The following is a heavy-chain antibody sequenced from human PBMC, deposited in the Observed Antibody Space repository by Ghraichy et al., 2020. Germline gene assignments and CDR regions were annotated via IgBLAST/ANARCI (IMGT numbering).Heavy chain of an antibody. V-gene: IGHV3-30-3*01. D-gene: IGHD6-6*01. Sequence: GKSLNISCAASGFTFSSYAMHWVRQAPGKGLEWVAVISYDGSNKYYADSVKGRFTISRDNSKNTLYLQMNSLRAEDTAVYYCARDQDRLIAARHYYGMDVWGQGTTVTVSS. CDR2: ISYDGSNK. CDR3: ARDQDRLIAARHYYGMDV. CDR1: GFTFSSYA. J-gene: IGHJ6*02.